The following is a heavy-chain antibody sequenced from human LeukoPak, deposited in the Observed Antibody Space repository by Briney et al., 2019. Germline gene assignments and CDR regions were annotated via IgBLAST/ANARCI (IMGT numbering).Heavy chain of an antibody. V-gene: IGHV4-34*01. CDR1: GGSFSGCY. CDR2: INHSGST. J-gene: IGHJ6*04. CDR3: ARGSVLLWFGELSHGMDV. Sequence: SETLSLTCAVYGGSFSGCYWSWIRQPPGKGLEWIGEINHSGSTNYNPSLKSRVTISVDTSKNQFSLKLSSVTAADTAVYYCARGSVLLWFGELSHGMDVWGKGTTVTVSS. D-gene: IGHD3-10*01.